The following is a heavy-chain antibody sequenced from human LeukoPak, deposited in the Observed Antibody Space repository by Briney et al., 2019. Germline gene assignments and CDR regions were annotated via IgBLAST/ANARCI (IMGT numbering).Heavy chain of an antibody. Sequence: SETLSLTCTVSGGSISSGSYYWSWIRQPAGKGLEWIGRIYTSGSTNYNPSLKSRVTISVDTSKNQFSLKLSSVTAADTAVYYCARDGVGARYFTTLDAFDIWGQGTMVTVSS. V-gene: IGHV4-61*02. CDR2: IYTSGST. CDR1: GGSISSGSYY. D-gene: IGHD3-9*01. J-gene: IGHJ3*02. CDR3: ARDGVGARYFTTLDAFDI.